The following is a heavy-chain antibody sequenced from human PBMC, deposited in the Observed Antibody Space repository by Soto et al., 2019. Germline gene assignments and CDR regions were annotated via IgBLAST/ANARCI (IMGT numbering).Heavy chain of an antibody. V-gene: IGHV3-23*01. D-gene: IGHD2-15*01. CDR2: ISGNGGTT. CDR3: AKGGGAVDY. Sequence: PGGSLRLSCAASGFTFSSYAITWVRQAPGKGLEWVSTISGNGGTTYYADSVKGRFTFSRDNSKNTLYLQMNSLRAEDTAVYYCAKGGGAVDYWGQGIGVTVSS. J-gene: IGHJ4*02. CDR1: GFTFSSYA.